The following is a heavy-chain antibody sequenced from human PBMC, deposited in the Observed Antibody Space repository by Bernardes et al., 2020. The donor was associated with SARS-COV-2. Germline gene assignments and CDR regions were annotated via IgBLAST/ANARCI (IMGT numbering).Heavy chain of an antibody. D-gene: IGHD2-2*01. Sequence: ASVKVSCKASGYTFTSYGISWVRQAPGQGLEWMGWISAYNGNTNYAQKLQGRVTMTTDTSTSTAYMELRSLRSDDTAVYYCARPYCSSTSCYNWFDPWGQGTLVTVSS. J-gene: IGHJ5*02. CDR1: GYTFTSYG. V-gene: IGHV1-18*01. CDR2: ISAYNGNT. CDR3: ARPYCSSTSCYNWFDP.